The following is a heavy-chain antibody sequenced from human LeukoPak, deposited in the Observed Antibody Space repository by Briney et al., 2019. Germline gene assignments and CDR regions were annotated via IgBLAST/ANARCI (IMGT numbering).Heavy chain of an antibody. CDR1: GGSISSYY. V-gene: IGHV4-59*01. D-gene: IGHD3-22*01. Sequence: SETLSLTCTVSGGSISSYYWSWIRQPPGKRLEWIGYIYYSGSTNYNPSLKSRVTISVDTSKNQFSLKLSSVTAADTAVYYCARRGNYYDNFDYWGQGTLVTVSS. J-gene: IGHJ4*02. CDR2: IYYSGST. CDR3: ARRGNYYDNFDY.